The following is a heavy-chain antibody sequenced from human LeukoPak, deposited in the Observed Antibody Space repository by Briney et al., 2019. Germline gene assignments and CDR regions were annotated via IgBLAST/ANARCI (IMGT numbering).Heavy chain of an antibody. Sequence: GGSLRLSCAASGLTFSSHWMHWVRQAPGKGLVWVSRITNDGSSTTYADSVKGRFTISRDNAKNMLYLQVNSLRAEDTAVYYCAKCGGGSCYYFDYWGQGTLVTVSS. V-gene: IGHV3-74*01. D-gene: IGHD2-15*01. CDR3: AKCGGGSCYYFDY. J-gene: IGHJ4*02. CDR1: GLTFSSHW. CDR2: ITNDGSST.